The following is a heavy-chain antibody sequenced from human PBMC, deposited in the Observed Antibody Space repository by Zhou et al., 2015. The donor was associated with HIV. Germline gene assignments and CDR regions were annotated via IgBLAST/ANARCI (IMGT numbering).Heavy chain of an antibody. CDR3: ARVHYDILTGYYHSNWYFDL. V-gene: IGHV1-69*01. J-gene: IGHJ2*01. D-gene: IGHD3-9*01. CDR2: IIPIFGTA. Sequence: QVQLVQSGAEVKKPGSSVKVSCKASGGTFSSYAISWVRQAPGQGLEWMGGIIPIFGTANYAQKFQGRVTITADESTSTAYMELSSLRSEDTAVYYCARVHYDILTGYYHSNWYFDLWGRGTLVTVSS. CDR1: GGTFSSYA.